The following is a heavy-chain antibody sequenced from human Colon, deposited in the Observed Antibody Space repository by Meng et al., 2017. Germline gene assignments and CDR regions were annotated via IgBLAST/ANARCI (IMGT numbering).Heavy chain of an antibody. V-gene: IGHV3-21*01. J-gene: IGHJ4*02. CDR3: ARELQLGY. CDR2: ISTSSSYI. D-gene: IGHD5-24*01. CDR1: GFTFSSYS. Sequence: RLGGSGGGLVKPGWSLRRSCAASGFTFSSYSMNWVRQAPGKGLEWVSSISTSSSYIYYADSVKGRFTISRDDAKNSLYLQMNSLRAEDTAVYYCARELQLGYWGQGTLVTAPQ.